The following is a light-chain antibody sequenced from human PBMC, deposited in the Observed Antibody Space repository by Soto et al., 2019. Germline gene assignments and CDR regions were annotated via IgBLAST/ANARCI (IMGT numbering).Light chain of an antibody. Sequence: QAVVTQPPSASGTPGQTITISCSGGSSNIGINTVSWYEHLPGTAPRLLIYGNNQRPSGVPDRFSGSKSGTSASLAISGLQSEDEADYYCASWDDSLNGGVFGGGTKLTVL. CDR3: ASWDDSLNGGV. V-gene: IGLV1-44*01. J-gene: IGLJ3*02. CDR1: SSNIGINT. CDR2: GNN.